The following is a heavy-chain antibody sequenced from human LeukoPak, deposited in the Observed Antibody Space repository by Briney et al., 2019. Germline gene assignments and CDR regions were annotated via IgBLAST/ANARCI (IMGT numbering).Heavy chain of an antibody. D-gene: IGHD2-2*01. J-gene: IGHJ6*04. CDR3: ARHHLLSSPERYLDYGMDV. CDR2: IIPIFGTA. V-gene: IGHV1-69*13. Sequence: ASVKVSCKASGGTFSSYAISWVRQAPGQGLEWMGGIIPIFGTANYAQKFQGRVTITADESTSTAYMELSSLRSEDTAVYYCARHHLLSSPERYLDYGMDVWGKGTTVTVSS. CDR1: GGTFSSYA.